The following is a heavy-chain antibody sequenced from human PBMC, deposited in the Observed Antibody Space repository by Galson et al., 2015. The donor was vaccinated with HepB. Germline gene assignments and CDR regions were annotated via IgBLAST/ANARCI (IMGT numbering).Heavy chain of an antibody. CDR1: GGSISRDGYY. CDR3: ALCIAARPGPWGTMDV. V-gene: IGHV4-39*01. CDR2: IYYSGST. Sequence: SETLSLTCTVSGGSISRDGYYWGWIRQPPGRGLEWIGSIYYSGSTFYNPSLKSRVTMSVDTSKNQFSLQLSSVTAADTAVYYCALCIAARPGPWGTMDVWGQGTTGSVSS. D-gene: IGHD6-6*01. J-gene: IGHJ6*02.